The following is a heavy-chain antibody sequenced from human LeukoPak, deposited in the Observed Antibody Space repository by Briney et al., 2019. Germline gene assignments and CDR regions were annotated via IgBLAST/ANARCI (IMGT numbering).Heavy chain of an antibody. V-gene: IGHV3-23*01. Sequence: PGGSLRLSCAASGFTFSTYAMSWVRQAPGKGLKWVSAISGGGDITYYADSVKGRFTISRDSSKSTLFLQMNSLRAEDTAVYYCAKVGNGDYWGQGTLVTVSS. J-gene: IGHJ4*02. CDR1: GFTFSTYA. CDR2: ISGGGDIT. CDR3: AKVGNGDY.